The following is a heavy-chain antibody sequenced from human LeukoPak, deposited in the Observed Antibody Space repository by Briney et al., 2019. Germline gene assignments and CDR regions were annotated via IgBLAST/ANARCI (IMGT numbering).Heavy chain of an antibody. J-gene: IGHJ5*02. CDR1: GFTFSSYW. CDR2: IKEDGSEK. CDR3: ARGTRVGTPYNWFDP. D-gene: IGHD1/OR15-1a*01. V-gene: IGHV3-7*01. Sequence: GESLRLSCTTSGFTFSSYWMSWVRQAPGKGLEWLGNIKEDGSEKYDVDSVKGRFTISRDNAKNSLYLQMNSLRVEDTAIYYCARGTRVGTPYNWFDPWGQGTLVTVSS.